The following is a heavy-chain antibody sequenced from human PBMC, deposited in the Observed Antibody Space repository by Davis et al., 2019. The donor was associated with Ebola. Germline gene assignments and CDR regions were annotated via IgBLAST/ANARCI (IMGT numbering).Heavy chain of an antibody. Sequence: ASVKVSCKASGYTFTGYYMHWVRQAPGQGLEWMGWINAHSGGTNYAQKFQGRVTMTRDTSISTAYMELSRLRSEDTAVYYCARACLYDSGNSGSYWGQGTLVTVSS. CDR3: ARACLYDSGNSGSY. D-gene: IGHD3-10*01. V-gene: IGHV1-2*02. J-gene: IGHJ4*02. CDR2: INAHSGGT. CDR1: GYTFTGYY.